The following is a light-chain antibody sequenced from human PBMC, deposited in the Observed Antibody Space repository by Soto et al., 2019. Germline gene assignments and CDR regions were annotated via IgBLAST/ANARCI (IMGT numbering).Light chain of an antibody. CDR1: SSDAGGYDY. CDR2: EVT. J-gene: IGLJ1*01. V-gene: IGLV2-8*01. CDR3: LSYAGTPYV. Sequence: QSALTQPPSASGSPGQSVTISCTGTSSDAGGYDYVSWYQQYPGKTPKLMIFEVTKRPSGVPDRFSGSKSGNTASLTVSGLQAEDEADYYCLSYAGTPYVFGTGTKLTVL.